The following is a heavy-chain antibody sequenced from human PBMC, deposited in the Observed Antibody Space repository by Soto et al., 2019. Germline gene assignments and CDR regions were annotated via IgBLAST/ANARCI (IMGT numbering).Heavy chain of an antibody. J-gene: IGHJ3*02. CDR1: GYSFTSYW. Sequence: GESLKISCKGSGYSFTSYWIRWLRQLPGKNLEWMGIIYPGDSDTRYSPSFQGQVTISADKSISTAYLQWSSLKASDTAMYYCARRKTAGYCSGGSCPSDAFDIWGQGTMVTVSS. CDR2: IYPGDSDT. CDR3: ARRKTAGYCSGGSCPSDAFDI. D-gene: IGHD2-15*01. V-gene: IGHV5-51*01.